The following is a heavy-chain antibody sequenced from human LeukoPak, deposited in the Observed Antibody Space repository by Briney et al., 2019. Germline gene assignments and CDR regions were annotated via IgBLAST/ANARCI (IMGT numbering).Heavy chain of an antibody. J-gene: IGHJ6*02. CDR1: GGSFSSYY. CDR2: IYYSGST. Sequence: SETLSLTCAVYGGSFSSYYWSWIRQPPGKGLEWIGYIYYSGSTNYNPSLKSRVTISVDTSKNQFSLKLSSVTAADTAVYYCARTTRYYDFWSGYYKDYYYGMDVWGQGTTVTVSS. V-gene: IGHV4-59*01. CDR3: ARTTRYYDFWSGYYKDYYYGMDV. D-gene: IGHD3-3*01.